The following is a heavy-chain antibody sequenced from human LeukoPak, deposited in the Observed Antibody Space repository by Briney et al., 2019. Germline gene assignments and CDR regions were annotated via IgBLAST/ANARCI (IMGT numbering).Heavy chain of an antibody. V-gene: IGHV3-7*04. Sequence: PGGSLRLSCAVSGFTFSTYWMSWVRQAPGKGLEWVATIKEDGSDNYYGGSVRGRFDISRDNAKNSVFLQMSSLRADDTAVYYCIRGGMWVSDYWGQGTLVTVSS. CDR3: IRGGMWVSDY. CDR2: IKEDGSDN. D-gene: IGHD3-16*01. J-gene: IGHJ4*02. CDR1: GFTFSTYW.